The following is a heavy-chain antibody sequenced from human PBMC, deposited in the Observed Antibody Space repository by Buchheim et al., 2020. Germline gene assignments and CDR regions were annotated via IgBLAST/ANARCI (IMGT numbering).Heavy chain of an antibody. Sequence: QVQLVESGGGLVKPGGSLRLSCAASGFTFSDYYMRWIRQAPGKGLEWVSYISSSGSNIYYADSVKGRFTISRDNAKNTLYLQMNSLRAEDTAVYYCARDLWVLVPAAMHYYYYYGMDVWGQGTT. CDR1: GFTFSDYY. V-gene: IGHV3-11*04. CDR2: ISSSGSNI. D-gene: IGHD2-2*01. J-gene: IGHJ6*02. CDR3: ARDLWVLVPAAMHYYYYYGMDV.